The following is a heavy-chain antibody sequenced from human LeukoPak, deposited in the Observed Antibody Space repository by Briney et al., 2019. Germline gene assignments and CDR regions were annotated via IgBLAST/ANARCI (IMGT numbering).Heavy chain of an antibody. D-gene: IGHD1-26*01. J-gene: IGHJ6*02. CDR1: GGSISSGGYS. V-gene: IGHV4-30-2*01. CDR2: IYHSGST. Sequence: SETLSLTCAVSGGSISSGGYSWSWIRQPPGKGLEWIGYIYHSGSTYYNPSLKSRVTISVDRSKNQFSLKLSSVTAADTAVYYCARVGGTNFYYYGMDVWGQGTTVTVSS. CDR3: ARVGGTNFYYYGMDV.